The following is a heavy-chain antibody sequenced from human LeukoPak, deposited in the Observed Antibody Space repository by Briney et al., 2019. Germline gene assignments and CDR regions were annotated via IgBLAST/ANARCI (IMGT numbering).Heavy chain of an antibody. Sequence: GGSLRLSCAASGFTFSSYAMNWVRQAPGKGLEWVAFISYDGSNKYYADSVKGRFTISRDNSKNTLYLQMNSLRAEDTAVYYCASQGGLLRFGELSGGMDVWGQGTTVTVSS. CDR1: GFTFSSYA. CDR3: ASQGGLLRFGELSGGMDV. D-gene: IGHD3-10*01. J-gene: IGHJ6*02. CDR2: ISYDGSNK. V-gene: IGHV3-30-3*01.